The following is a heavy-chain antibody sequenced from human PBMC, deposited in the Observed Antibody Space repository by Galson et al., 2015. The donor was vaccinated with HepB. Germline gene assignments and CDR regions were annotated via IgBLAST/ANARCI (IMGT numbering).Heavy chain of an antibody. CDR3: AKSPSPYYDYIWGSYDAFDI. Sequence: SLRLSCAASGFTFDDYAMHWVRQAPGKGLEWVSGISWNSGSIGYADSVKGRFTISRDNAKNSLYLQMNSLRAEDTALYYCAKSPSPYYDYIWGSYDAFDIWGQGTMVTVSS. V-gene: IGHV3-9*01. CDR1: GFTFDDYA. D-gene: IGHD3-16*01. J-gene: IGHJ3*02. CDR2: ISWNSGSI.